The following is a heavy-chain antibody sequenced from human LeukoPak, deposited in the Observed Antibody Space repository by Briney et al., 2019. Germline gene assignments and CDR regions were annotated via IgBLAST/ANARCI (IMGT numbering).Heavy chain of an antibody. D-gene: IGHD6-19*01. J-gene: IGHJ4*02. CDR1: GFTFSSYA. CDR2: ISDSGVYI. CDR3: AKRDTSDWYALDY. Sequence: GGSLRLSCAASGFTFSSYAMTWVRQAPGKGLEWVSAISDSGVYIYYSDSVKGRFTVSRDNSKSTLYLQMNSLRAEDTAVYYCAKRDTSDWYALDYWGQGSLVAVSS. V-gene: IGHV3-23*01.